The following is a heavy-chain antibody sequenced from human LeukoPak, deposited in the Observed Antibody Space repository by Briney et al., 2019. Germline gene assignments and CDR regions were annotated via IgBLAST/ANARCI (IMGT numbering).Heavy chain of an antibody. D-gene: IGHD6-19*01. V-gene: IGHV1-46*01. Sequence: ASVKVSCKASGYPFTNYYIHWVRQAPGQGLEWMGIVNPSGGGTTYAQKFQGRVTMTRDTSTRTVYMELSSLGSDDTAVYYCARRAVAGTRDYWGQGTLVTVSS. J-gene: IGHJ4*02. CDR3: ARRAVAGTRDY. CDR1: GYPFTNYY. CDR2: VNPSGGGT.